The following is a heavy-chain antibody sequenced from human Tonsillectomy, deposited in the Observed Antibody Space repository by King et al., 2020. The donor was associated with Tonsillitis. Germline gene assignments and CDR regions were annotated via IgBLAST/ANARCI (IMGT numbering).Heavy chain of an antibody. CDR3: ARARDGYNFPWYFDL. Sequence: VQLVESGGGLVQPGGSLRLSCAASGFTFSSYWMHWVRQAPGKGLVWVSRINSDGSSTSYADSVKGRFTISRDNAKNTLYLQMNSLSAEDTAVYYCARARDGYNFPWYFDLWGRGTLVTVSS. CDR2: INSDGSST. D-gene: IGHD5-24*01. V-gene: IGHV3-74*01. J-gene: IGHJ2*01. CDR1: GFTFSSYW.